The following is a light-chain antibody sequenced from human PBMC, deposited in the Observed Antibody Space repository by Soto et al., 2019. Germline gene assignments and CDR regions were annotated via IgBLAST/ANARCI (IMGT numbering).Light chain of an antibody. CDR1: RTMSTW. CDR2: DAS. CDR3: QQYNSYLYT. Sequence: DIQMTQSPSPLSASVGDRVTITCRASRTMSTWLAWYQQKPGKAPKLLIYDASSLESGVSSRFSGSGSGTEFTLTISSLQPDDCATYYCQQYNSYLYTFGQGTKVEIK. V-gene: IGKV1-5*01. J-gene: IGKJ2*01.